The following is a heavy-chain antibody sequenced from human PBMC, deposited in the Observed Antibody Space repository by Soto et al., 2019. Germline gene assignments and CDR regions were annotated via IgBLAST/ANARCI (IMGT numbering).Heavy chain of an antibody. CDR2: IIPILGIA. CDR3: AINSAGYPPFDY. V-gene: IGHV1-69*02. CDR1: GGTFSSYT. Sequence: EASVKVSCKASGGTFSSYTISWVRQAPGQGLEWMGSIIPILGIANYAQKFQGRVTMTEDKSTNTAYMELSSLRSEDTAVYYCAINSAGYPPFDYWGQGTLVTVSS. D-gene: IGHD3-9*01. J-gene: IGHJ4*02.